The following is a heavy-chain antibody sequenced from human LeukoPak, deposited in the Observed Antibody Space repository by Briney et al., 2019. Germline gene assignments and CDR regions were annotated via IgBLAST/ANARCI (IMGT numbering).Heavy chain of an antibody. CDR2: IYPGDSDT. V-gene: IGHV5-51*01. J-gene: IGHJ4*02. CDR1: GYSFSSYW. D-gene: IGHD6-13*01. Sequence: GESLKICCMGSGYSFSSYWIGFVRQMPGKGLEWVGIIYPGDSDTRYSPSFQGQVTISADKSISTAYLQWSSLKASDTAMYYCARRVGSSWHRYLDYWGQGTLVTVSS. CDR3: ARRVGSSWHRYLDY.